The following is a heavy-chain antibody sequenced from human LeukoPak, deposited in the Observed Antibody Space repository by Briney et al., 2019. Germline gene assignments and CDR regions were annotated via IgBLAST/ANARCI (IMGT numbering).Heavy chain of an antibody. D-gene: IGHD6-6*01. J-gene: IGHJ4*02. V-gene: IGHV3-53*01. Sequence: GGSLRLSCAASGFTVRRNYMSWVRQAPVKGPEWVSVIYSGGSTYYADSVKGRFTISRDNSKNTLSLQMNSLRAEDTAVYYCATLTPEYSSSFDYWGQGTLVTVSS. CDR2: IYSGGST. CDR3: ATLTPEYSSSFDY. CDR1: GFTVRRNY.